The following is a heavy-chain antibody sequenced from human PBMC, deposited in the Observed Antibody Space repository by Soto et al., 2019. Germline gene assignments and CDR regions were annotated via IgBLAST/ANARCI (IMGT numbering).Heavy chain of an antibody. CDR3: VIDPYLPAPRPLTSTHY. D-gene: IGHD2-2*01. V-gene: IGHV3-33*01. CDR2: IWYDGVNK. J-gene: IGHJ4*02. CDR1: GFSFSSYA. Sequence: PGGSLRLSCAASGFSFSSYAMHWVRQAPGKGLEWVAVIWYDGVNKYYADSVKGRFTISRDNSNNTLYVQMNSLKAEDTAVYYCVIDPYLPAPRPLTSTHYWGPGTLVTVSS.